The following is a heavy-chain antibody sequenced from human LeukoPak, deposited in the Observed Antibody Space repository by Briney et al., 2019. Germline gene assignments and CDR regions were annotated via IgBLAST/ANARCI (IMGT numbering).Heavy chain of an antibody. CDR2: INPNSGGT. D-gene: IGHD6-19*01. Sequence: ASVKVSCKASGYTFTGYYMHWVRQAPGQGLEWMGWINPNSGGTNYAQKFQGRVTKTRDTSISTAYMELSRLRSDDTAVYYCARVLAVAGSFDYWGQGTLVTVSS. CDR3: ARVLAVAGSFDY. V-gene: IGHV1-2*02. J-gene: IGHJ4*02. CDR1: GYTFTGYY.